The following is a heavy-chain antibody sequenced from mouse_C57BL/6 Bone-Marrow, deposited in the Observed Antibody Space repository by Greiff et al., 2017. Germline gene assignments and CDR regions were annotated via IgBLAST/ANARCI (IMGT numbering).Heavy chain of an antibody. Sequence: QVQLKQPGAELVKPGASVKLSCKASGYTFTSYWMHWVKQRPGQGLEWIGMIHPNSGSTNYNEKFKSKATLTVDKSSSTAYMQLSSLTSEDTAVYYCAPGGYYWYFDVWGTGTTVTVSS. CDR1: GYTFTSYW. V-gene: IGHV1-64*01. CDR2: IHPNSGST. J-gene: IGHJ1*03. CDR3: APGGYYWYFDV.